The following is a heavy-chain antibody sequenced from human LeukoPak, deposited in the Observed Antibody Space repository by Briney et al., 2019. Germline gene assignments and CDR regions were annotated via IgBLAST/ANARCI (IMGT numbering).Heavy chain of an antibody. J-gene: IGHJ4*02. Sequence: SETLSLTCTVSRGSLSSGGYYWSWIRQHPGTGLEWIRYIYYSGRTYYNPSLKSPVTLSVNTSKNQFSLKRSSVTAAGTAVYCCASAGEYYVSSGYPYYFDYWGQGTLGTVSS. D-gene: IGHD3-22*01. CDR1: RGSLSSGGYY. CDR3: ASAGEYYVSSGYPYYFDY. CDR2: IYYSGRT. V-gene: IGHV4-31*01.